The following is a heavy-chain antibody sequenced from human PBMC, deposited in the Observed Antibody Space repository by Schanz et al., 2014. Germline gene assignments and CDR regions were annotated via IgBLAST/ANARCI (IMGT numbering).Heavy chain of an antibody. CDR1: GFTFSSYA. Sequence: EVQLLESGGGLVQPGGSLRLSCAASGFTFSSYAMSWVRQAPGKGLEWVSAISGSGGSTYYADSVKGRFTISRDNSKNTLYLQMNSLRAEDTAVYYCARDSSPYCSSTNCHDAFDIWGQGTMVTVSS. D-gene: IGHD2-2*01. J-gene: IGHJ3*02. V-gene: IGHV3-23*01. CDR3: ARDSSPYCSSTNCHDAFDI. CDR2: ISGSGGST.